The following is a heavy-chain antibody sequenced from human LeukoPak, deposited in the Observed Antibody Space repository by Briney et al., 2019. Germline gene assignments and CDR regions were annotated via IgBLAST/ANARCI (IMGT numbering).Heavy chain of an antibody. CDR3: ARDLVDTAMVRGVDY. Sequence: GASVKVSCKASGYTFTSYGISWVRQAPGQGLEWMGWISAYSGNTNYAQKLQGRVTMTTDTSTSTAYMELRSLRSDDTAVYYCARDLVDTAMVRGVDYWGQGTLVTVSS. V-gene: IGHV1-18*04. CDR1: GYTFTSYG. CDR2: ISAYSGNT. D-gene: IGHD5-18*01. J-gene: IGHJ4*02.